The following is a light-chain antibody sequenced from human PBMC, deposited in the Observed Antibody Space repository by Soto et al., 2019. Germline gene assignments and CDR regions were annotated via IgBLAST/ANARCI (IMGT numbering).Light chain of an antibody. V-gene: IGKV3-20*01. CDR1: QSVSTTY. Sequence: ELVLTQSPGTLSLSPGEGATLSCRASQSVSTTYLAWYQQKPGQAPRLLIYGASNRATGIPDGFSGSGSGTDFTLTISRLEPEDFAVYFCQQYGRSPPFTFGQGTKVEIK. CDR2: GAS. J-gene: IGKJ2*01. CDR3: QQYGRSPPFT.